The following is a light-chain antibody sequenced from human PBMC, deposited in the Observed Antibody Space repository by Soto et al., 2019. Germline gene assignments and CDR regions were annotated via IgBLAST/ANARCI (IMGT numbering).Light chain of an antibody. J-gene: IGLJ1*01. CDR2: DVN. Sequence: QSVLTQPPSASGSPGQSVTVSCTGTSSDVGGYNYVSWYQQHPDKAPKLMIYDVNQRPSGVPDRFSGSKSGNTASLTVSGIQAEDEDDYYCSSYAGTHVVFGTGTKLTVL. CDR3: SSYAGTHVV. V-gene: IGLV2-8*01. CDR1: SSDVGGYNY.